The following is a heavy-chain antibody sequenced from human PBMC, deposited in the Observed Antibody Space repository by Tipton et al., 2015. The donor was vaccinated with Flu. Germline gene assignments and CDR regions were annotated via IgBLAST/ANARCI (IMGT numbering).Heavy chain of an antibody. Sequence: SLRLSCAASGFTFSRYAMSWVRQAPGKGLEWVSGISDGGGRTYYADSVKGRFSIARDNSKDTLYLQMNSLRAEDTAVYYCARAIGVAESYWGQGALATVSS. D-gene: IGHD6-19*01. J-gene: IGHJ4*02. CDR3: ARAIGVAESY. CDR2: ISDGGGRT. CDR1: GFTFSRYA. V-gene: IGHV3-23*01.